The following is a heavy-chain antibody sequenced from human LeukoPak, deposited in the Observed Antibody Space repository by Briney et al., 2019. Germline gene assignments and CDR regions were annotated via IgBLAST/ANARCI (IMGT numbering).Heavy chain of an antibody. D-gene: IGHD2-15*01. CDR2: ISGSGGNT. CDR3: AKDLGYCSGGSC. J-gene: IGHJ4*02. CDR1: GFTFSSYA. Sequence: GGSLRLSCAASGFTFSSYAMSWVRQAPGKGLEWVSAISGSGGNTYYADSVKGRFTISRDNSKNALYLQMNSLRAEDTAVYYCAKDLGYCSGGSCWGQGTLVTVSS. V-gene: IGHV3-23*01.